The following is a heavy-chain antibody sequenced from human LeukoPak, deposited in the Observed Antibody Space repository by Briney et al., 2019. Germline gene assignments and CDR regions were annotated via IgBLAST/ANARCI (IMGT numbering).Heavy chain of an antibody. CDR1: GYTFTTYD. CDR3: ARGRDYYDSSGYY. CDR2: MNPNSGNT. J-gene: IGHJ4*02. Sequence: GASVKVSCKASGYTFTTYDINWMQQATGQGLECMGWMNPNSGNTGYTQKFQGRVTMTRNTSISTAYMELSSLRSEDTAVYYCARGRDYYDSSGYYWGQATLVTVSS. D-gene: IGHD3-22*01. V-gene: IGHV1-8*01.